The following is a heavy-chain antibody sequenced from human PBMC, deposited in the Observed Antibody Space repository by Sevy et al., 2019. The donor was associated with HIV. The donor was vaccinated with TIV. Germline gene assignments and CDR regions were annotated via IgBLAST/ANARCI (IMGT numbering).Heavy chain of an antibody. CDR3: ARGPHYYYDSSSFFEY. D-gene: IGHD3-22*01. J-gene: IGHJ4*02. Sequence: GGSLRLSCAASGFTFRSYSMNWVRQAPGKGLEWISSISTESTYIYYADSLKGRFTISRDNAKNSLFLQMNSLRAEDTAIYYCARGPHYYYDSSSFFEYWGQGTLVTVSS. CDR1: GFTFRSYS. V-gene: IGHV3-21*01. CDR2: ISTESTYI.